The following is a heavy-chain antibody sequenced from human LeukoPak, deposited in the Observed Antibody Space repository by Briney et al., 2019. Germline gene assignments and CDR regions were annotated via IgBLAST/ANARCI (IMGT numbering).Heavy chain of an antibody. J-gene: IGHJ5*02. CDR2: NSAYKGTT. CDR3: ARLTRIYYDDSSGYYGGSWFDP. V-gene: IGHV1-18*01. Sequence: GASVKVSCKASGYTFTSYGISWVRQAPGQGLEWMGWNSAYKGTTNDAQKPQGRVTMTTDTSTSTAYTEMRSLRSDETAMYYCARLTRIYYDDSSGYYGGSWFDPWGQGTLVTVSS. CDR1: GYTFTSYG. D-gene: IGHD3-22*01.